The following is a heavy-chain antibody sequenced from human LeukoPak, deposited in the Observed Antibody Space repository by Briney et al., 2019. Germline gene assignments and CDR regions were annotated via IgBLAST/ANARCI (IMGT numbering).Heavy chain of an antibody. CDR3: ARDRGGSYSAIDY. Sequence: GGSLRLSCAASGFTFSSYSLNWVRQDPGKGLEWVSFISSSSITIYYADSVKGRFTISRDNAEKSLYLQMNSLRAEDTAVYYWARDRGGSYSAIDYWGQGTLVTVSS. CDR1: GFTFSSYS. V-gene: IGHV3-48*04. CDR2: ISSSSITI. J-gene: IGHJ4*02. D-gene: IGHD2-15*01.